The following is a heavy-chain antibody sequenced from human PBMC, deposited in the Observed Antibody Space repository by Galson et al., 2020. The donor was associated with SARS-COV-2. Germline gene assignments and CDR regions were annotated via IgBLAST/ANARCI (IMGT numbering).Heavy chain of an antibody. CDR2: IYWDDDT. CDR1: RFSLRTKGVG. V-gene: IGHV2-5*02. D-gene: IGHD3-10*01. Sequence: SGPTLVKPTQTLTLTCSVSRFSLRTKGVGVGWIRQSPGAPPEWLALIYWDDDTRYNPALKKRLTITRDVSKNQVVLRMTDMDTVDTATYYCARSGLLVRGVVLTWFDLWGRGTLVTVSS. CDR3: ARSGLLVRGVVLTWFDL. J-gene: IGHJ5*02.